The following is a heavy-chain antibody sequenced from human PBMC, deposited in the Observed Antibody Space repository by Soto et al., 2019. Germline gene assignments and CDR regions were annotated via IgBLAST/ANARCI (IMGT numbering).Heavy chain of an antibody. CDR1: GFTFSSYA. Sequence: EVKLLESGGGLVQPGGSLRLSCAASGFTFSSYAMSWVRQAPGKGLEWVSAISGSGGSTYYADSVKGRFTISRDNSKKTLYLQMNSLRAEDTAVYYCAKGKELPVDYFDYWGQGTLVTVSS. D-gene: IGHD1-26*01. CDR2: ISGSGGST. J-gene: IGHJ4*02. CDR3: AKGKELPVDYFDY. V-gene: IGHV3-23*01.